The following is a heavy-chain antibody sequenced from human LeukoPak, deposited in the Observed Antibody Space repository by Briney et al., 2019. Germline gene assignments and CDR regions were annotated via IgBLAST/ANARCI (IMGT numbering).Heavy chain of an antibody. Sequence: GGSLRLSCAASGFTFSSYEMHWVRQVAGKGLEWVSAVGIVGDTFYSGSVKGRSTISRENAENSLFLQMNSLRAGDTAVYYCAREGRGSSADAFDIWGQGTMVTVSS. V-gene: IGHV3-13*01. D-gene: IGHD3-16*01. CDR2: VGIVGDT. CDR3: AREGRGSSADAFDI. CDR1: GFTFSSYE. J-gene: IGHJ3*02.